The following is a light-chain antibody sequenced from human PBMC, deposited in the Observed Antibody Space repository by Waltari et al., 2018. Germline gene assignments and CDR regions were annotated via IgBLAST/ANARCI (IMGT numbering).Light chain of an antibody. CDR2: QDS. CDR3: QAWDSSTAV. CDR1: KLGDKY. Sequence: SYELTQPPSVSVSPGQTASITCSGDKLGDKYACWYQQKPGQSPVLVIYQDSKRPSGIPDQFSGSNSGSTVTLTISGTQAMDEADYYCQAWDSSTAVFGGGTKLTVL. V-gene: IGLV3-1*01. J-gene: IGLJ2*01.